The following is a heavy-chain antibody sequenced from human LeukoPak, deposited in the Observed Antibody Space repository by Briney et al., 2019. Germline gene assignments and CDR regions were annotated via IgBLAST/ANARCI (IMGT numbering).Heavy chain of an antibody. Sequence: GGSLRLSCAASGFXFSSYSINWVRQAPGKGLKWVSSISSSTSYIYYADSVKGRFTISRDNAKNSLYLQMNSLRAEDTAVYYCARASGSYYYFDYWGQGTLVTVSS. J-gene: IGHJ4*02. V-gene: IGHV3-21*01. CDR3: ARASGSYYYFDY. CDR2: ISSSTSYI. CDR1: GFXFSSYS. D-gene: IGHD3-10*01.